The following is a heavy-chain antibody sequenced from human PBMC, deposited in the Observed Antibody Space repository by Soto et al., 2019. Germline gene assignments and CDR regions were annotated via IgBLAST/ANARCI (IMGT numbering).Heavy chain of an antibody. V-gene: IGHV4-4*02. D-gene: IGHD3-10*01. J-gene: IGHJ4*02. CDR1: GGSINSRYW. Sequence: KPSETLSLTCAVSGGSINSRYWWSWVRQSPGKGLEWIGEIYHSGSTNYNPSLKSRVTISVDKSKNQFSLNLSSVTAADTAVYYCARDQNGSGNYYTRDFDYWGQGTLVTVSS. CDR3: ARDQNGSGNYYTRDFDY. CDR2: IYHSGST.